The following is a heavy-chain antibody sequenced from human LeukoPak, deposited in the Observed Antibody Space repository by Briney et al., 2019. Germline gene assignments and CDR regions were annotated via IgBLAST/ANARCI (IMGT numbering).Heavy chain of an antibody. CDR2: IWYDGSNK. CDR1: GFTFSSFW. V-gene: IGHV3-30*02. J-gene: IGHJ3*02. CDR3: AKESDAFDI. Sequence: PGGSLRLSCAASGFTFSSFWMSWVRQAPGKGLEWVAVIWYDGSNKYYADSVKGRFTISRDNSQNTLYLQMNSLRLEDTAVHYCAKESDAFDIWGQGTMVTVSS.